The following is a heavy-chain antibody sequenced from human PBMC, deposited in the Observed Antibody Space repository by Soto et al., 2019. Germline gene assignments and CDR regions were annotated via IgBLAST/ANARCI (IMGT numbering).Heavy chain of an antibody. J-gene: IGHJ6*02. CDR2: ISYTGYS. CDR3: ARHGFGPLHGLVDV. V-gene: IGHV4-59*08. CDR1: GGSIDNYY. Sequence: QVQFQESGPGLVKPSETLSLTCTVSGGSIDNYYCSWFRQPPGKALEWIGYISYTGYSAYNFSLKRRVTRSMDTSKTQFYLTLESVTATDTAVYYWARHGFGPLHGLVDVWGQGTTVIVSS. D-gene: IGHD3-10*01.